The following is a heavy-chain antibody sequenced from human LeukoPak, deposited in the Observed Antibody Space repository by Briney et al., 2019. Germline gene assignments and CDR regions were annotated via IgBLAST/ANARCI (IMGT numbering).Heavy chain of an antibody. V-gene: IGHV4-39*01. CDR3: ARAAGYYDFWSGYCHDY. CDR1: GGSISSSSYY. J-gene: IGHJ4*02. CDR2: IYYSGST. Sequence: SETLSLTCTVSGGSISSSSYYWGWIRQPPGKGLEWIGSIYYSGSTYYNPSLKSRVTISVDTSKNQFSLKLSSVTAADTAVYYCARAAGYYDFWSGYCHDYRGQGTLVTVSS. D-gene: IGHD3-3*01.